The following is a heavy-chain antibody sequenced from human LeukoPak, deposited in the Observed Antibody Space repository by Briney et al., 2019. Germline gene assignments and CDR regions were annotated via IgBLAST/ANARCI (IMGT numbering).Heavy chain of an antibody. CDR3: ARRYCSSTSCYISLFRRNNWFDP. V-gene: IGHV4-34*01. CDR2: INHSGST. CDR1: GGSFSGYY. D-gene: IGHD2-2*02. J-gene: IGHJ5*02. Sequence: SETLSLTCAVYGGSFSGYYWSWIRQPPGKGLEWIGEINHSGSTNYNPSLKSRVTISVDTSKNQFSLKLSSVTAADTAVYYCARRYCSSTSCYISLFRRNNWFDPWGQGTLVTVSS.